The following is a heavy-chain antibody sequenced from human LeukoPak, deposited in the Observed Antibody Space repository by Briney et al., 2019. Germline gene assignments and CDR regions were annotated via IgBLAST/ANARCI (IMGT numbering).Heavy chain of an antibody. CDR3: ARHSRRGFTYYDYVWGSYPNPFDP. Sequence: GGSLRLSCAASGFTFGSYSMNWVRQAPGKGLEWVSYISSSSSTIYYADSVKGRFTISRDNAKNSLYLQMNSLRAEDTAVYYCARHSRRGFTYYDYVWGSYPNPFDPWGQGTLVTVSS. V-gene: IGHV3-48*01. D-gene: IGHD3-16*02. CDR2: ISSSSSTI. CDR1: GFTFGSYS. J-gene: IGHJ5*02.